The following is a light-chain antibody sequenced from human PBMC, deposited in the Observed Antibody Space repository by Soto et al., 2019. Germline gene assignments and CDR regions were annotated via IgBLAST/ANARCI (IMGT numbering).Light chain of an antibody. CDR1: QGIATSQ. V-gene: IGKV3-20*01. CDR2: GAS. Sequence: EIVLMQSPGTLSLSPGERATLFCRASQGIATSQLAWYQQKPGQAPRLLIGASTRATGIPDRFSDSGSGTDFTLTISRLEPEDFAVYYCQQFAASPRTFGQGTKVDIK. J-gene: IGKJ1*01. CDR3: QQFAASPRT.